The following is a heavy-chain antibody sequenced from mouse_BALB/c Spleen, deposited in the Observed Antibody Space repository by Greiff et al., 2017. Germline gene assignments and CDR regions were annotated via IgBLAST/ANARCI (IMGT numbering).Heavy chain of an antibody. CDR2: IYPGDGDT. D-gene: IGHD3-2*01. Sequence: VQLQQSGAELARPGASVKLSCKASGYTFTSYWMQWVKQRPGQGLEWIGAIYPGDGDTRYTQKFKGKATLTADKSSSTAYMQLSSLASEDSAVYYCALDSSGYDPWFAYWGQGTLVTVSA. V-gene: IGHV1-87*01. J-gene: IGHJ3*01. CDR1: GYTFTSYW. CDR3: ALDSSGYDPWFAY.